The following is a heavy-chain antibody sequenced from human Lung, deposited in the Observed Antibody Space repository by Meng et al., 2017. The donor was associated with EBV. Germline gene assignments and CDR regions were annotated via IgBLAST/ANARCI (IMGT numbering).Heavy chain of an antibody. J-gene: IGHJ5*02. Sequence: QVQRQASAPGPVKPPPPLSPTCTVLGGSINSCAYYWSWIRQHPGKGLDWIGYIYFSGSTYYNPSLKSRITISVDTSNNQFSLKLSSVTAADTAVYYCARDSPVGGGHPPNCFDPWGQGTLVTVSS. CDR1: GGSINSCAYY. D-gene: IGHD3-3*01. CDR2: IYFSGST. CDR3: ARDSPVGGGHPPNCFDP. V-gene: IGHV4-31*03.